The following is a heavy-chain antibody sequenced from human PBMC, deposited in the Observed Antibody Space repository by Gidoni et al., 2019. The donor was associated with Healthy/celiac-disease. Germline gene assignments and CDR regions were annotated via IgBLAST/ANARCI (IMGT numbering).Heavy chain of an antibody. J-gene: IGHJ4*02. V-gene: IGHV3-49*04. D-gene: IGHD1-26*01. Sequence: EVQLVESGGGLVQPGRSLRLSCTASGFTFGDYAMSWVRQAPGKGLEWVGFIRSKAYGGTTEYAASVKGRFTISRDDSKSIAYLRMNSLKTEDTAVYYCTPSGSYEGYFDYWGQGTLVTVSS. CDR1: GFTFGDYA. CDR3: TPSGSYEGYFDY. CDR2: IRSKAYGGTT.